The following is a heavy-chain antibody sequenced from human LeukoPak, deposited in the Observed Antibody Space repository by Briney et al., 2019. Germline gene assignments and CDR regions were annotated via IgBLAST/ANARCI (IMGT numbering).Heavy chain of an antibody. CDR2: ISYDGSTK. Sequence: GGSLRLSCAASGFTFSLYAMHWVRQAPGKGLVWVAVISYDGSTKSYADSVKGRFTIYRDNSKNTLYLQMNSLSAEDTAIYYCARRVEALDIWGQGKMVTVSS. CDR3: ARRVEALDI. J-gene: IGHJ3*02. V-gene: IGHV3-30-3*01. CDR1: GFTFSLYA.